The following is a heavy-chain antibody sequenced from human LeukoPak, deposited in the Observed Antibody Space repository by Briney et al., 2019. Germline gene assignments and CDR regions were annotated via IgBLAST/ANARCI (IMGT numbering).Heavy chain of an antibody. CDR1: GYTFTSYG. CDR2: ISAYNGNT. CDR3: ARDNYYDSSGYYPSYYYYYGMDV. J-gene: IGHJ6*02. V-gene: IGHV1-18*01. D-gene: IGHD3-22*01. Sequence: GASVKVSCKASGYTFTSYGISWVRQAPGQGLEWMGWISAYNGNTNYAQKLQGRVTMTTDTSTSTAYMELRSLGSDDTAVYYCARDNYYDSSGYYPSYYYYYGMDVWGQGTTVTVSS.